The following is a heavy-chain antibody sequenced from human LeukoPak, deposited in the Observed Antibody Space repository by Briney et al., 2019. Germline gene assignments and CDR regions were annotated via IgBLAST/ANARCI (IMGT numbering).Heavy chain of an antibody. J-gene: IGHJ4*02. CDR3: ARGDLIAARPGYFDY. Sequence: GGSLRLSCAASGFIFSSYGMHWVRQGPGKGLEWVSSISSSSSYIYYADSVKGRFTISRDNAKNSLYLQMNSLRAEDTAVYYCARGDLIAARPGYFDYWGQGTLVTVSS. V-gene: IGHV3-21*01. D-gene: IGHD6-6*01. CDR2: ISSSSSYI. CDR1: GFIFSSYG.